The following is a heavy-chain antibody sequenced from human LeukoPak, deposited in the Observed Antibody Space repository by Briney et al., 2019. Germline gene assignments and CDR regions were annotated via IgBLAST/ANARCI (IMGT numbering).Heavy chain of an antibody. V-gene: IGHV4-31*03. Sequence: SETLSLTCTVSGGSISSGGYYWSWIRQHPGKGLEWIGYIYYSGSTYYNPSLKSRVTISVDTSKNQFSLKLSSVTAADTAVYYCARDRAYYDSSGYYYSPDYYGMDVCGQGTTVTVSS. CDR1: GGSISSGGYY. CDR3: ARDRAYYDSSGYYYSPDYYGMDV. CDR2: IYYSGST. D-gene: IGHD3-22*01. J-gene: IGHJ6*02.